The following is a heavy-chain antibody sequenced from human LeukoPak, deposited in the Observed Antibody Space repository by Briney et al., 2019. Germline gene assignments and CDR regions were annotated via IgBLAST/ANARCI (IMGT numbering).Heavy chain of an antibody. CDR1: GGSFSGYY. CDR3: ARSFRQLVRGYYYYYMDV. Sequence: SETLSLTCAVYGGSFSGYYWSWIRQPPGKGLEWIGEINHSGSTNYNPSLKSRVTISVDTSKNQFSLKLSSVTAADTAVYYYARSFRQLVRGYYYYYMDVWGKGTTVTVSS. V-gene: IGHV4-34*01. D-gene: IGHD6-6*01. J-gene: IGHJ6*03. CDR2: INHSGST.